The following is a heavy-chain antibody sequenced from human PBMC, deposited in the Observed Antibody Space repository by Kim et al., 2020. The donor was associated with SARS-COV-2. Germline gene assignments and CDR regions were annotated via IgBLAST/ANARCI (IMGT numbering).Heavy chain of an antibody. J-gene: IGHJ4*02. Sequence: SETLSLTCTVSGGSISSSGYLWAWIRQSPEMGLEWLASVSYSGATYYNPSLKSRGTISKDPSKNQFSLELNSVTAAATAVYYCARYSNSDWPLRSWGQGT. D-gene: IGHD3-9*01. CDR1: GGSISSSGYL. CDR3: ARYSNSDWPLRS. CDR2: VSYSGAT. V-gene: IGHV4-39*07.